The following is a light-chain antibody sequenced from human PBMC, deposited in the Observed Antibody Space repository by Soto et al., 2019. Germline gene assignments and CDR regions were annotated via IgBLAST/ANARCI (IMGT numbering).Light chain of an antibody. V-gene: IGKV3-20*01. CDR2: GAS. CDR1: QSVSSSY. CDR3: QQYGRSPWT. Sequence: VLTQSPGTLSLSQGDRATLSCRASQSVSSSYLAWYQQKPGQAPGLLIYGASSRATGIPGRFSGSGSGTDFTLTISRLEPEDFAVYYCQQYGRSPWTFGQGTKVDI. J-gene: IGKJ1*01.